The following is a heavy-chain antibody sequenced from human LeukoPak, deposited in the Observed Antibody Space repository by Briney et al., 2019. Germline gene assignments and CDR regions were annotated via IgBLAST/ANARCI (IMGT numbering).Heavy chain of an antibody. V-gene: IGHV4-34*01. D-gene: IGHD1-26*01. J-gene: IGHJ1*01. CDR1: GGSFSGYY. Sequence: PSETLSLTCAVYGGSFSGYYWSWIRQPPGKGLEWIGYIYYSGSTYYNPSLKSRVTISVDTSKNQFSLKLSSVTAADTAVYYCASPGGSYEYFQHWGQGTLVTVSS. CDR2: IYYSGST. CDR3: ASPGGSYEYFQH.